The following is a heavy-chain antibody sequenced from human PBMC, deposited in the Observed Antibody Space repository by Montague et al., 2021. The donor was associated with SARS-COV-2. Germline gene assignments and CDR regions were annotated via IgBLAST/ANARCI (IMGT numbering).Heavy chain of an antibody. Sequence: PALVKPTQTLTLTCTFSGFSLSTSGMCVSWIRQPPGKALEWLALIDWDDDKYYSPSLKTRLTISKDTSKNQVVLTMTNMDPVDTATYYCARSLPCVWGLNGVDPWGQGTMVTVSS. D-gene: IGHD2-8*01. CDR2: IDWDDDK. CDR1: GFSLSTSGMC. CDR3: ARSLPCVWGLNGVDP. V-gene: IGHV2-70*01. J-gene: IGHJ3*01.